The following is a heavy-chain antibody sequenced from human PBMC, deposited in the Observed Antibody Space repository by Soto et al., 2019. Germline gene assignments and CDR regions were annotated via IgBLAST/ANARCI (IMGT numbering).Heavy chain of an antibody. Sequence: QVQLVESGGGVVQPGRSLRLSCAASGFTFSSYGMHWVRQAPGKGLEWVAVKWYDGSNKYYADSVKGRFTISRDNSKNTLYLQMNSLRAEDTAVYYCARGEGKQLVLDYWGQGTLVTVSS. V-gene: IGHV3-33*01. CDR1: GFTFSSYG. CDR3: ARGEGKQLVLDY. CDR2: KWYDGSNK. D-gene: IGHD6-6*01. J-gene: IGHJ4*02.